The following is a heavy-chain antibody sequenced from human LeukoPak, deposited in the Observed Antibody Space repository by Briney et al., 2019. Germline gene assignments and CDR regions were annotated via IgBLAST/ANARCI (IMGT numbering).Heavy chain of an antibody. D-gene: IGHD1-1*01. Sequence: GGSLRLSCAASGFTFSDYYMSWIRQAPGKGLEWVSYISSSGSTIYYADSVKGRFTISRDNSKDTLYLQMNSLRGEDTAVYYCAKDLIGTWAPDYWGQGTLVTVSS. CDR3: AKDLIGTWAPDY. V-gene: IGHV3-11*04. J-gene: IGHJ4*02. CDR1: GFTFSDYY. CDR2: ISSSGSTI.